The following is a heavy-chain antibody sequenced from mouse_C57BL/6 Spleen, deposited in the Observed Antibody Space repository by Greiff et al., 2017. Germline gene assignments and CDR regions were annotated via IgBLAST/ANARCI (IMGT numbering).Heavy chain of an antibody. J-gene: IGHJ4*01. V-gene: IGHV1-69*01. CDR3: ARNYDPYYAMDY. CDR2: IDPSDSYT. Sequence: VQLQQPGAELVMPGASVKLSCKASGYTFTSYWMHWVKQRPGQGLEWIGEIDPSDSYTNYNQKFKGKSTLTVDKSSSTAYMQRSSLTSEDSAVYYCARNYDPYYAMDYWGQGTSVTVSS. D-gene: IGHD2-4*01. CDR1: GYTFTSYW.